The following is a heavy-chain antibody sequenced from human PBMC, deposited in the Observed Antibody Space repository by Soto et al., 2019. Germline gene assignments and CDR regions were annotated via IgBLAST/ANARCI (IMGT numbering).Heavy chain of an antibody. CDR1: GGSFSGYY. Sequence: SETLSLTCAVYGGSFSGYYWSWIRQPPGKGLEWIGEINHSGSTNYNPSLKSRVTISVDTSKNQFSLKLSSVTAADTAVYYCARSAVDDGYYCGMDVWGQGTTVTVSS. CDR3: ARSAVDDGYYCGMDV. V-gene: IGHV4-34*01. D-gene: IGHD4-17*01. J-gene: IGHJ6*02. CDR2: INHSGST.